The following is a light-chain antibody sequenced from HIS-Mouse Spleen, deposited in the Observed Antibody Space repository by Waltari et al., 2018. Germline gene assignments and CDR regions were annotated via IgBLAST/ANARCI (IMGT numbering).Light chain of an antibody. J-gene: IGKJ2*01. CDR2: EAS. V-gene: IGKV3-11*01. Sequence: EIVLTQSPATLSLSPGERATLSCRASQSVSSSLAWYQQKPSQAPRLPIYEASNRATGIPARFSGSGSGTDFTRTISSLEREDFAVYYCQQRSNWPLFGQGTKLEIK. CDR1: QSVSSS. CDR3: QQRSNWPL.